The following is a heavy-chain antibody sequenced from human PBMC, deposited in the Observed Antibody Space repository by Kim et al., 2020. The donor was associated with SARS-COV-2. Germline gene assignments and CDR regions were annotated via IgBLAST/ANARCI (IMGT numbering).Heavy chain of an antibody. J-gene: IGHJ6*02. CDR1: GCTFSNYA. CDR2: IIPILGIA. CDR3: ARDAPASLGMDV. D-gene: IGHD2-2*01. Sequence: SVKVSCKASGCTFSNYAISWVRQAPGQGLEWMGRIIPILGIANYAQKFQGRVTITADKSTSTAYMELSSLRSEDTAVYYCARDAPASLGMDVWGQGTTVTVSS. V-gene: IGHV1-69*04.